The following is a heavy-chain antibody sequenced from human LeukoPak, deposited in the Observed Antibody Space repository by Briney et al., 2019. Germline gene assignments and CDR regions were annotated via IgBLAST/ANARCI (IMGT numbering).Heavy chain of an antibody. CDR3: AKAFQRGWERDAFAF. Sequence: GGSLRLSCAASGFTFSSYAMSWVRQAPEKGLEWVSLISGSGDTTNYADSVKGRFTISRDNSKNTLYLQMNSLGADDTAVYYCAKAFQRGWERDAFAFWGQGTLVTVSS. CDR2: ISGSGDTT. CDR1: GFTFSSYA. V-gene: IGHV3-23*01. J-gene: IGHJ3*01. D-gene: IGHD1-26*01.